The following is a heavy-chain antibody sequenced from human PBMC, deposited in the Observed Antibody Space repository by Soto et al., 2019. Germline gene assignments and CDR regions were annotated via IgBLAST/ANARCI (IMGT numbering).Heavy chain of an antibody. J-gene: IGHJ5*02. CDR2: ISYDGSNK. Sequence: QPGGSLRLSCAASGFTFSSYAMHWVRQAPGKGLEWVAVISYDGSNKYYADSVKGRFTISRDNSKNTLYLQMNSLRAEDTAVYYCAREAGSSSGDWFDPWGQGTLVTVSS. CDR1: GFTFSSYA. CDR3: AREAGSSSGDWFDP. V-gene: IGHV3-30-3*01. D-gene: IGHD6-6*01.